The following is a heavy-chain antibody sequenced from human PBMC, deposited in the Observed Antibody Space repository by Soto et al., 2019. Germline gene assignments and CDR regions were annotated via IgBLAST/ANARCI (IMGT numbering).Heavy chain of an antibody. Sequence: GSLRLSCAASGFTFSSYWMSWVRQAPGKGLEWVANIKQDGSEKYYVDSVKGRFTISRDNAKSSLYLQMNSLRAEDTAVYYCARDSSFDDSSGYLDYWGQGTLVTVSS. D-gene: IGHD3-22*01. V-gene: IGHV3-7*01. CDR1: GFTFSSYW. CDR3: ARDSSFDDSSGYLDY. CDR2: IKQDGSEK. J-gene: IGHJ4*02.